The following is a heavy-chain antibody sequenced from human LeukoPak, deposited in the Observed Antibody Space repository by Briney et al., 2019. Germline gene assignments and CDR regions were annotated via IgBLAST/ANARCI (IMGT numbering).Heavy chain of an antibody. D-gene: IGHD2-15*01. CDR1: GFTFSSYW. J-gene: IGHJ4*02. CDR2: MKQDGSEK. Sequence: GGSLRLSCAASGFTFSSYWMSWVRQAPGKGLEWVANMKQDGSEKYYVDSVKGRFTISRGNAKNSLYLQMNSLRAEDTAVYYCARGLGYCSGGSCYPYYFDYWGQGTLVTVSS. CDR3: ARGLGYCSGGSCYPYYFDY. V-gene: IGHV3-7*03.